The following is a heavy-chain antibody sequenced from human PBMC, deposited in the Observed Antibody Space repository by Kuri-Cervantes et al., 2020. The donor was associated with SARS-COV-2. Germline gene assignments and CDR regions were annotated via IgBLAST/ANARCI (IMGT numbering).Heavy chain of an antibody. CDR1: GFTFSSYG. D-gene: IGHD6-19*01. Sequence: GESLKISCAASGFTFSSYGMHWVRQAPGKGLEWVANIKQDGSEKYYVDSVKGRFTISRDNAKNSLYLQMNSLRAEDTAVYYCALLPKDSSGWYYFDYWGQGTLVTVSS. CDR3: ALLPKDSSGWYYFDY. CDR2: IKQDGSEK. J-gene: IGHJ4*02. V-gene: IGHV3-7*01.